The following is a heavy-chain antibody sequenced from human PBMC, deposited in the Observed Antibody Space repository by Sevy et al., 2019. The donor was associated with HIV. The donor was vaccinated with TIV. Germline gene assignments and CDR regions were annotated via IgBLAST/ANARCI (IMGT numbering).Heavy chain of an antibody. J-gene: IGHJ4*02. Sequence: SETLSLTCTVSGGSISTDFYHWSWIRQRPGKGLEWIGKIYYTGTTDYNPSLKSRVTISVDASKSKFSLKLMSATAADTAIYYCARDSSIRPRVLDNWGQGTLVTVSS. D-gene: IGHD2-8*02. CDR1: GGSISTDFYH. CDR3: ARDSSIRPRVLDN. CDR2: IYYTGTT. V-gene: IGHV4-31*03.